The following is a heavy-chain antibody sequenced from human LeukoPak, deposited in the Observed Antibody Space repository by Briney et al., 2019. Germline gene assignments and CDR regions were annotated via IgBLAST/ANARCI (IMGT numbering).Heavy chain of an antibody. J-gene: IGHJ3*02. V-gene: IGHV3-48*02. D-gene: IGHD3-10*01. CDR3: AGDEKPWFGESQSAFDI. CDR2: ISSSSSTI. Sequence: GRSLRLACAASGFTFSSYSMNWGRQAPGKGLERVSYISSSSSTIYYADSVKGRFTISRDNAKNSLYLKMNSLRDEDTAVYYCAGDEKPWFGESQSAFDIWGQGTMVTVSS. CDR1: GFTFSSYS.